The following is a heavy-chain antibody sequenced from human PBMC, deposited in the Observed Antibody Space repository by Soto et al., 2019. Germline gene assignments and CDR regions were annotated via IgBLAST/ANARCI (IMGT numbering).Heavy chain of an antibody. CDR3: ARISSITYYDSLTGYGAFDI. D-gene: IGHD3-9*01. CDR2: IKQDGSEK. J-gene: IGHJ3*02. V-gene: IGHV3-7*01. Sequence: GGSLRLSCAASGFTFSSYWMSWVRQAPGKGLEWLANIKQDGSEKYYVDYVKGRFTISRDNAKNSLYLQMNSLRAEDTAVYYCARISSITYYDSLTGYGAFDIWGQGTMVTVSS. CDR1: GFTFSSYW.